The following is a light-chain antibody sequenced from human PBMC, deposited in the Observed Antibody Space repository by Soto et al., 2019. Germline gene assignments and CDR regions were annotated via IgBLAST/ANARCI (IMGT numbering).Light chain of an antibody. CDR2: GAS. V-gene: IGKV3-15*01. CDR1: QRVSSG. J-gene: IGKJ5*01. CDR3: QQYNNWPIT. Sequence: EIVLTQSPGTLSLSPGEISTLSCRASQRVSSGYLAWYQQKPGQAPRLLIYGASTRATGIPARFSGSGSGTEFTLTISSLQSEDFAVYYCQQYNNWPITFGQGTRLEIK.